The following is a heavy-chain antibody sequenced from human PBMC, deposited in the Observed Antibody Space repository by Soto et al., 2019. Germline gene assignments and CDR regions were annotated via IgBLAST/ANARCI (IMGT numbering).Heavy chain of an antibody. J-gene: IGHJ4*02. CDR1: GFTFSSDE. CDR3: ARGYDAGCHFGY. Sequence: EVQLVESGGGLVQPGGSLRLSCEASGFTFSSDEMNWVRQAPAKGLEWIAYIQNHGYSTHYADSVKGRFTISRDNAKNTLYLQMSSLTAEDTAIYYCARGYDAGCHFGYWGQGVLVTVSS. CDR2: IQNHGYST. V-gene: IGHV3-48*03. D-gene: IGHD1-20*01.